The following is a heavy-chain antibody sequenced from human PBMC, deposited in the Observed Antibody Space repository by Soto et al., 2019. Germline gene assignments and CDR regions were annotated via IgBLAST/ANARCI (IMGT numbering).Heavy chain of an antibody. D-gene: IGHD4-17*01. CDR1: GGSISSYY. CDR3: ARRYGALFDY. CDR2: IYYSGST. Sequence: QVQLQESGPGLVKPSETLSLTCTVSGGSISSYYWSWIRQPPGKGLEWIGYIYYSGSTNYNPSLKSRVTISVDTSKNQFSLKLSSVTAADTAVYYCARRYGALFDYWGQGTLVTVFS. J-gene: IGHJ4*02. V-gene: IGHV4-59*08.